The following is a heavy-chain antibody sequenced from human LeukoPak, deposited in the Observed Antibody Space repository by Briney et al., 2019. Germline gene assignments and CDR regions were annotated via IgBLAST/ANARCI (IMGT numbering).Heavy chain of an antibody. CDR1: GGSFSGYY. Sequence: SETLSLTCAVYGGSFSGYYWSWIRQPAGKGLEWIGRIYTSGSTNYNPSLKSRVTMSVDTSKNQFSLKLSSVTAADTAVYYCARDRRWGITIFGVVRDYYFDYGGQGTLVTVSS. V-gene: IGHV4-4*07. J-gene: IGHJ4*02. D-gene: IGHD3-3*01. CDR3: ARDRRWGITIFGVVRDYYFDY. CDR2: IYTSGST.